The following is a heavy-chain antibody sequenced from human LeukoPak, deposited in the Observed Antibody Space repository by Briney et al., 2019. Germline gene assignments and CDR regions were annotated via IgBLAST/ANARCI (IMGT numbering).Heavy chain of an antibody. CDR3: ARSFSLVVPAAMGY. CDR2: INPNSGGT. CDR1: GYTFTGYY. Sequence: ASVKVSCKASGYTFTGYYMHWVRQAPGQGLEWMGWINPNSGGTNSAQKFQGRVTMTRDTSISTAYMELSRLRSDDTAVYYCARSFSLVVPAAMGYWGQGTLVTVSS. D-gene: IGHD2-2*01. J-gene: IGHJ4*02. V-gene: IGHV1-2*02.